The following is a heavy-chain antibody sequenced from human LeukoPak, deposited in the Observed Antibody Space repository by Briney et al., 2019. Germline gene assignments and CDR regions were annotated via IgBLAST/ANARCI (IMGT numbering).Heavy chain of an antibody. CDR1: GYTFTGYY. CDR2: INPNSGGT. J-gene: IGHJ4*02. V-gene: IGHV1-2*02. D-gene: IGHD3-9*01. Sequence: VSVKASCKASGYTFTGYYMHWVRQAPGQGLEWMGWINPNSGGTNYAQKFQGRVTMTRDTSISTAYMELSRLRSDDTAVYYCWSFDPDRHFDYWGQGTLVTVSS. CDR3: WSFDPDRHFDY.